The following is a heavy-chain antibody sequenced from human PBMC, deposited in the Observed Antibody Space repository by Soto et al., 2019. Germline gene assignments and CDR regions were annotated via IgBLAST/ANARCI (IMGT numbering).Heavy chain of an antibody. J-gene: IGHJ6*02. CDR3: GRYLSRGARLYYHGMDA. D-gene: IGHD2-2*01. V-gene: IGHV6-1*01. CDR1: GDSVSSNSAA. Sequence: PSQTLSLTCAISGDSVSSNSAAWNWIRQSPSRGLEWLGRTYYRAKWYNDYAVSVKSRITINPDTSKNQFSLQLNSVTPEDTAVFFCGRYLSRGARLYYHGMDAWGEAATVTAAS. CDR2: TYYRAKWYN.